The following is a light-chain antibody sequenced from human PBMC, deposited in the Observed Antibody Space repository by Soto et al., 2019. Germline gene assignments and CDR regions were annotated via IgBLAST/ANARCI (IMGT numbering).Light chain of an antibody. V-gene: IGKV1-33*01. Sequence: DIQMIQSPSSLSASVGDRVTITCQASQEISNYLNWYQQKPGKAPKLLIYDASNLERGVPSRFSGRGSGTDFTFTISSLQPEDFATYYCQQSFSAPPTFGQGTKLE. CDR2: DAS. J-gene: IGKJ2*01. CDR3: QQSFSAPPT. CDR1: QEISNY.